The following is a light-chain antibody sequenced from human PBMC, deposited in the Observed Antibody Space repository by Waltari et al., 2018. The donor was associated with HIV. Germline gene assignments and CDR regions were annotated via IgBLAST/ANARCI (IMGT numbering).Light chain of an antibody. CDR1: QSVLYRSNNRNY. J-gene: IGKJ1*01. CDR2: WAS. Sequence: EIVMTQSPDSLVVSLGERATINCKSSQSVLYRSNNRNYLAWYQQKPGQPPKLLIYWASTRESGVPDRFSGRGSGTDFTLTISSLQAEDVAVYYCQQYYSTPWTFGQGTKVEIK. V-gene: IGKV4-1*01. CDR3: QQYYSTPWT.